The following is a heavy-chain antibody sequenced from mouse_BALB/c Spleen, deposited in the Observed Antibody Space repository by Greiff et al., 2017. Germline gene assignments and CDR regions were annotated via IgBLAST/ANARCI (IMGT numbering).Heavy chain of an antibody. CDR2: IYWDDDK. V-gene: IGHV8-12*01. D-gene: IGHD2-2*01. J-gene: IGHJ3*01. CDR1: GFSLSTSGMG. CDR3: ARRANGYFAY. Sequence: QVTLKVSGPGILQPSQTLSLTCSFSGFSLSTSGMGVSWIRQPSGKGLEWLAHIYWDDDKRYNPSLKSRLTISKDTSSNQVFLKITSVDTADTATYYCARRANGYFAYWGQGTLVTVSA.